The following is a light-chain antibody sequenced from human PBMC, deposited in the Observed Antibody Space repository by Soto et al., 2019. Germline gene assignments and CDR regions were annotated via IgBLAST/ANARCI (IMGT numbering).Light chain of an antibody. J-gene: IGKJ1*01. V-gene: IGKV3-15*01. CDR3: QQYSYWPRT. CDR2: GAS. CDR1: QSISSQ. Sequence: EIVLTQSPATVSVSXGQRAPLPXXASQSISSQLAWYQQKPGQAPRLLIYGASTRATGIPARFSGSGSGTEFTLTISSLQSEDFAVYYCQQYSYWPRTFGQGTKVDIK.